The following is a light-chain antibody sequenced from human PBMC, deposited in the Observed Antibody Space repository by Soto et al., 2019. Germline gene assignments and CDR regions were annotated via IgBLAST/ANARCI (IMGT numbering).Light chain of an antibody. Sequence: TQSPSTLSASVGDRATLSCMASQSVGSSYFAWYQQKPGQAPRLLILGASSRAIGISDRFSGSGSGTDFTLTISRLEPEDFAVYYCQQYGNSPWTFGQGTKVDIK. CDR3: QQYGNSPWT. CDR2: GAS. J-gene: IGKJ1*01. V-gene: IGKV3-20*01. CDR1: QSVGSSY.